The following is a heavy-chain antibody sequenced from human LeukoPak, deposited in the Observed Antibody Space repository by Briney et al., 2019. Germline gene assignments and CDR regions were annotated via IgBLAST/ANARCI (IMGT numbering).Heavy chain of an antibody. CDR3: ARNSVAMDV. CDR1: GDSVSNNIIA. V-gene: IGHV6-1*01. D-gene: IGHD4-23*01. Sequence: SQTLSLTCAISGDSVSNNIIAWNWIRWRPSRGLEWLGRTAYRSKWSTDYALSVRGRISINPDTSKNQVSLQLNSVTPEDTAVYYCARNSVAMDVWGQGTTVTVSS. CDR2: TAYRSKWST. J-gene: IGHJ6*02.